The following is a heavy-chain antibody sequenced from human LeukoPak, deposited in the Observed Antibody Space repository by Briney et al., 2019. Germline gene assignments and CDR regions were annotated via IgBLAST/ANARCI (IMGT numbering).Heavy chain of an antibody. CDR2: IWSDGSDK. CDR3: AKDAQRGFDYSNSLQN. V-gene: IGHV3-33*06. D-gene: IGHD4-11*01. J-gene: IGHJ1*01. CDR1: GFTFSHYG. Sequence: GGSLRLSCAASGFTFSHYGMHWVRQTPGAGLEWVAVIWSDGSDKYYAKSVKGRFTISRDNSKNSLFLQMNSLRAEDTDVYYCAKDAQRGFDYSNSLQNWGQGILVTVSS.